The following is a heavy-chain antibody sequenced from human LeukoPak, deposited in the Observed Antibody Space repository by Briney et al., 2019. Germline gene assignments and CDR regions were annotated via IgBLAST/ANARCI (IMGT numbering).Heavy chain of an antibody. CDR1: GGTFSGYT. Sequence: SVKVSCKASGGTFSGYTISWVRQPPGQGLEWMGSIIPILGIANYAQKFQGRVTITADKSTSTAYMELSSLRSEDTAVYYCARAHVSERGSFDYWGQGTLVTVSS. CDR2: IIPILGIA. V-gene: IGHV1-69*02. D-gene: IGHD3-16*01. J-gene: IGHJ4*02. CDR3: ARAHVSERGSFDY.